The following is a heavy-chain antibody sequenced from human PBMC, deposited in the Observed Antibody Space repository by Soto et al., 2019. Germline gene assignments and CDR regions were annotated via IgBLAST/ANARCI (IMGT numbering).Heavy chain of an antibody. J-gene: IGHJ3*02. CDR3: ARDQVYCSGSSCYTDAFDI. CDR1: GGSISSGGYY. V-gene: IGHV4-31*03. D-gene: IGHD2-15*01. Sequence: PSETLSLTCTVSGGSISSGGYYWSWIRQHPGKGLEWIGYIYYSGSTYYNPSLKSRVTISVDTSKNQFSLKLSSVTAADTAVYYCARDQVYCSGSSCYTDAFDIWGQGTMVTVSS. CDR2: IYYSGST.